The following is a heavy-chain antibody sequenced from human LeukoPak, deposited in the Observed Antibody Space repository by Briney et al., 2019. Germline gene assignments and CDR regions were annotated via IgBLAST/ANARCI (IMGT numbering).Heavy chain of an antibody. CDR1: GGSISTYY. Sequence: SETLSLTCTASGGSISTYYWTWIRQPPGKGLEWIGYIYYSGATNYNPSLVSRVTTSVDTSKNQFSLRLSSVTAADTAIYYCARRRTRPEAFDIWGQGTMVTVSP. V-gene: IGHV4-59*01. J-gene: IGHJ3*02. CDR2: IYYSGAT. CDR3: ARRRTRPEAFDI. D-gene: IGHD6-6*01.